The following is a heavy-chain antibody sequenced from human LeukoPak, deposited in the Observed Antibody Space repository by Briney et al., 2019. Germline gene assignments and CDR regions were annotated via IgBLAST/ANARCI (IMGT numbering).Heavy chain of an antibody. CDR1: GFTFSSHS. CDR3: ARGGSWFAH. CDR2: IKEDGSEK. V-gene: IGHV3-7*01. D-gene: IGHD3-10*01. J-gene: IGHJ5*02. Sequence: GGSLRLSCAASGFTFSSHSMAWVRQAPGKGLEWVANIKEDGSEKYYVDSVKGRFTISRDNAKNSLYLQMSSLRAEDTAVYYCARGGSWFAHWGQGTLVTVSS.